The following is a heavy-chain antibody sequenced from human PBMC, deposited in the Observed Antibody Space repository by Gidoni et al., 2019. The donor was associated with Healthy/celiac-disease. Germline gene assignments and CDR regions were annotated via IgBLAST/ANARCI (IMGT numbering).Heavy chain of an antibody. D-gene: IGHD3-10*01. Sequence: EVQLLESGGDLVQFGGSLRLSCAASGFTFSSYAMSWVRQAPGKGLEWVSTISGNSASTYYADSVEGRFTISRDNSQNTLYLHMNSLRAEDTALYYCAQGGGYFDYWGQGTLVTVSS. J-gene: IGHJ4*02. CDR3: AQGGGYFDY. V-gene: IGHV3-23*01. CDR1: GFTFSSYA. CDR2: ISGNSAST.